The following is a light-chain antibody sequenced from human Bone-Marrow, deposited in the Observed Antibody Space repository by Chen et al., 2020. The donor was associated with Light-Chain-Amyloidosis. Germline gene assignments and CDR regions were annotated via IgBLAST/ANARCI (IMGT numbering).Light chain of an antibody. V-gene: IGLV2-14*01. J-gene: IGLJ1*01. Sequence: QSALPQPASVSGSPGQSITFSCTGTSSDVGGDKHVSWYQQHPDKAPKLMIYEVTNRPSWVPDRFSGSKSDNTASLTISGLQTEDEADYFCSSYTITNTLVFGSGTRVTVL. CDR2: EVT. CDR1: SSDVGGDKH. CDR3: SSYTITNTLV.